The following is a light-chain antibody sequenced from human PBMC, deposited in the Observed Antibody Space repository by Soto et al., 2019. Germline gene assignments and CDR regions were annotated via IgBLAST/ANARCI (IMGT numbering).Light chain of an antibody. CDR1: QSISSY. CDR3: QQSYSTPYT. J-gene: IGKJ2*01. Sequence: DIQMTQSPSSLSASVGDRVTITCRASQSISSYLNWNQQKPGKAPKLLIYAASSLQSGVPSRFSGSGSGTDFTLTISSLQPKDFATYYCQQSYSTPYTFGQGTKLEIK. CDR2: AAS. V-gene: IGKV1-39*01.